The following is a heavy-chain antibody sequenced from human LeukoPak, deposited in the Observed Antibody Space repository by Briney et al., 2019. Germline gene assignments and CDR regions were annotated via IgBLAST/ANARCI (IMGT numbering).Heavy chain of an antibody. V-gene: IGHV3-23*01. CDR2: ISGSGGST. Sequence: PGGSLRLSCAASGFTFSSYAMSWVRQAPGKGLEWVSAISGSGGSTYYADSVKGRFTISRDNAKNSLYLQMNSLRAEDTAVYYCARGTHVVPAAMQSYWGQGTLVTVSS. CDR1: GFTFSSYA. J-gene: IGHJ4*02. D-gene: IGHD2-2*01. CDR3: ARGTHVVPAAMQSY.